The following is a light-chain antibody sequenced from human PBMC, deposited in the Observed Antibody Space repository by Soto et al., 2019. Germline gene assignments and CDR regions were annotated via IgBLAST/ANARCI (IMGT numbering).Light chain of an antibody. CDR2: GAS. CDR1: QRVSSSY. Sequence: ETVLTQSPATLSLSPGERVTLSCRTSQRVSSSYLAWYQQKPGQAPRLLIYGASSSASDIPARFSGSGSGTHFTLTISTLEPEDFAVYYCQQYDNSPYTFGQGTKLEIK. V-gene: IGKV3-20*01. J-gene: IGKJ2*01. CDR3: QQYDNSPYT.